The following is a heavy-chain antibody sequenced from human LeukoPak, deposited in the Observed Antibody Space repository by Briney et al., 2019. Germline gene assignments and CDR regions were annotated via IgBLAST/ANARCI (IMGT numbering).Heavy chain of an antibody. CDR3: ARDTSGSPKTYYYDSSGYYFDY. CDR2: ISSSSSYI. V-gene: IGHV3-21*01. J-gene: IGHJ4*02. D-gene: IGHD3-22*01. Sequence: GGSLRLSCAASGFTFSSYSMNWVRQAPGKGLEWVSSISSSSSYIYYADSVKGRFTISRDNAKNSLYLQMNSLRAEDTAVYYCARDTSGSPKTYYYDSSGYYFDYWGQGTLVTVSS. CDR1: GFTFSSYS.